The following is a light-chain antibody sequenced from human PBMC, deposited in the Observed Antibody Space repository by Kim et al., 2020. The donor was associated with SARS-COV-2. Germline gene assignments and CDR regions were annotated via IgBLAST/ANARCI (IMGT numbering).Light chain of an antibody. CDR3: SSYTSINTVV. CDR1: NSDIGCYNY. Sequence: GPSITISCTGTNSDIGCYNYVSWYQQRPTKAPKLMLYDVSKWPSGVSNRFSGSKSGNTASLTISGLQAEDEADYYCSSYTSINTVVFGGGTQLTVL. V-gene: IGLV2-14*03. CDR2: DVS. J-gene: IGLJ2*01.